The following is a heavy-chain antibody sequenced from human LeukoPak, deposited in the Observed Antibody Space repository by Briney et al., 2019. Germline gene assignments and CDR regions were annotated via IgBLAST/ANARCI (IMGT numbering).Heavy chain of an antibody. J-gene: IGHJ4*02. CDR3: ARDYDILTGEDY. V-gene: IGHV3-21*01. CDR1: GFTFSSYS. CDR2: ISSSSSYI. D-gene: IGHD3-9*01. Sequence: PGGSLRLSCAASGFTFSSYSMNWVRQAPGKGLEWVSSISSSSSYIYYADSVKGRFTISRDNAKNSLYLQMNSLRAEDTAVYYCARDYDILTGEDYWGQGTLVTVSS.